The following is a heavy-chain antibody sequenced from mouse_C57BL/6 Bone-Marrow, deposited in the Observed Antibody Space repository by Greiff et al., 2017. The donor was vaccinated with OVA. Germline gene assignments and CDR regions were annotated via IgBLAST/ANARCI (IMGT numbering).Heavy chain of an antibody. CDR3: ARQTTVVDSWFAY. J-gene: IGHJ3*01. CDR1: GFTFSDYY. Sequence: EVQLVESGGGLVQPGGSLKLSCAASGFTFSDYYMYWVRQTPEKRLEWVAYISNGGGSTYYPDTVKGRFTISSDNAKNTLYLQMSRLKSEDTAMYYCARQTTVVDSWFAYWGQGTLVTVSA. CDR2: ISNGGGST. V-gene: IGHV5-12*01. D-gene: IGHD1-1*01.